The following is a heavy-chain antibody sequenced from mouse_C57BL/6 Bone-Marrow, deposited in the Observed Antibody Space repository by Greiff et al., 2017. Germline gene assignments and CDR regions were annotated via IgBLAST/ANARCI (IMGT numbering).Heavy chain of an antibody. Sequence: VKLVESGAELVKPGASVKMSCKASGYTFTTYPIEWMKQNHGKSLEWIGNFHPYNDDTKYNEKFKGKATLTVEKSSSTVYLELSRLTSDDSAVYYCAWSIYYGNQGFAYWGQGTLVTVSA. V-gene: IGHV1-47*01. CDR1: GYTFTTYP. J-gene: IGHJ3*01. D-gene: IGHD2-1*01. CDR3: AWSIYYGNQGFAY. CDR2: FHPYNDDT.